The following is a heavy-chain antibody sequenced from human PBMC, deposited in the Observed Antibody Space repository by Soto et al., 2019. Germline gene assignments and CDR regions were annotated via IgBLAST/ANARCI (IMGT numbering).Heavy chain of an antibody. CDR2: IIPIFGTA. J-gene: IGHJ3*02. CDR1: GGTFSSYA. V-gene: IGHV1-69*01. Sequence: QVQLVQSGAEVKKPGSSVKVSCKASGGTFSSYAISWVRQAPGQGLEGMGGIIPIFGTANYAQKFQGRVTITEDESTSTAYIELSSLRSEDTAVYYCARPSSGGLRHTGYAFDIWGQGTMVTVSS. D-gene: IGHD5-12*01. CDR3: ARPSSGGLRHTGYAFDI.